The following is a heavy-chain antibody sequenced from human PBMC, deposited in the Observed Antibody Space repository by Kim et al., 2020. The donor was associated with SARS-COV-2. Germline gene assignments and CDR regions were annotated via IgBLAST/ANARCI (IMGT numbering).Heavy chain of an antibody. Sequence: GGSLRLSCAASGFTFSSYSMNWVRQAPGKGLEWVSSISSSSSYIYYADSVKGRFTISRDNAKNSLYLQMNSLRAEDTAVYYCATDSSSWYGGAYYFDYWGQGTLITVSA. V-gene: IGHV3-21*01. CDR1: GFTFSSYS. CDR2: ISSSSSYI. CDR3: ATDSSSWYGGAYYFDY. J-gene: IGHJ4*02. D-gene: IGHD6-13*01.